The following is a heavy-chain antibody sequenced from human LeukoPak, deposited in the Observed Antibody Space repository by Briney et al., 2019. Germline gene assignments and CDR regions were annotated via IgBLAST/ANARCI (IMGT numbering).Heavy chain of an antibody. V-gene: IGHV4-59*08. CDR1: GGSISSYY. D-gene: IGHD4-17*01. CDR3: ASKYYGDYGWYFDY. Sequence: PSETLSLTCTVSGGSISSYYWSWIRQPPGKGLERIGYIYYSGSTNYNPSLKSRVTISVDTSKNQFSLKLSSVTAADTAVYYCASKYYGDYGWYFDYWGQGTLVTVSS. CDR2: IYYSGST. J-gene: IGHJ4*02.